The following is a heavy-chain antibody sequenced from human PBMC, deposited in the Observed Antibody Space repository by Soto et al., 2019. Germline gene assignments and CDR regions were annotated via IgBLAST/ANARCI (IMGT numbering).Heavy chain of an antibody. CDR1: GGTFSSYA. CDR2: IIPIFGTA. V-gene: IGHV1-69*01. J-gene: IGHJ4*02. Sequence: QVQLVQSGAEVKKPGSSVKVSCKASGGTFSSYAISWVRQAPGQGLEWMGGIIPIFGTANYAQKIQGRVTITANESTSTAYMELSSLRCDDTAVYYCARPRFSIVRKWSYKPYYFDYWGQGTLVTVAS. D-gene: IGHD1-26*01. CDR3: ARPRFSIVRKWSYKPYYFDY.